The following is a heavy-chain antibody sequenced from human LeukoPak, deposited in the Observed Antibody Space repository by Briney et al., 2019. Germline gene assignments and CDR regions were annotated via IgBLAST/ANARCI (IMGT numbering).Heavy chain of an antibody. D-gene: IGHD1-20*01. Sequence: SETLSLTCTVSGGSISTYYWSWIRQPPGKGLEWIGYIYYSGSTNYNSSLKSRVTISIDTSKNQFSLRLSSVTAADTAVCYCARDNLADYFDYWGQGTPVTVSS. V-gene: IGHV4-59*01. CDR2: IYYSGST. J-gene: IGHJ4*02. CDR3: ARDNLADYFDY. CDR1: GGSISTYY.